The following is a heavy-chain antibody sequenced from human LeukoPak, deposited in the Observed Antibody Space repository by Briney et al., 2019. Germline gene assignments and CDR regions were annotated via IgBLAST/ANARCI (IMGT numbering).Heavy chain of an antibody. Sequence: SSETLSLTCTVSSASITSSPYFWGWIRQSPGKGLEWIGSISYSGTTYYNPSLKSRVTISVDTSKNQFSLKLTSVTAADTAVYYCARHRRIAAAGIRGYDYWGQGTLVTVSS. V-gene: IGHV4-39*01. CDR3: ARHRRIAAAGIRGYDY. J-gene: IGHJ4*02. CDR1: SASITSSPYF. CDR2: ISYSGTT. D-gene: IGHD6-13*01.